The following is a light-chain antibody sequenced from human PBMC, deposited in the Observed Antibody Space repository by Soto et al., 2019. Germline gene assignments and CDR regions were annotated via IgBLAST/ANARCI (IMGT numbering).Light chain of an antibody. CDR1: SSDVGNYNY. CDR2: DVS. V-gene: IGLV2-14*01. J-gene: IGLJ1*01. CDR3: TSYTSSSTYV. Sequence: QSALTQPASLSGSPGQSIAISCTGTSSDVGNYNYVSWHQQHPDKAPKLMIFDVSNRPSGVSDRFSGSKSGNTASLTISGLQADDEADYYCTSYTSSSTYVFGTGTKSPS.